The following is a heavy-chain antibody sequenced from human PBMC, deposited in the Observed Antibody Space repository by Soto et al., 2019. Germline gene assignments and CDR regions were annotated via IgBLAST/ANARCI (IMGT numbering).Heavy chain of an antibody. CDR2: INHREST. J-gene: IGHJ6*04. CDR1: GGYFSGYY. CDR3: ARARGGMKV. V-gene: IGHV4-34*01. Sequence: QVQLQQWGAGLLKPSETLSLTCAVHGGYFSGYYWTWIRQPPGKGLEWIGEINHRESTNYNPSLKSRFTLSEDVSHDQFSLKLSSVNAADTAVYYGARARGGMKVWGKGPTVIVFS.